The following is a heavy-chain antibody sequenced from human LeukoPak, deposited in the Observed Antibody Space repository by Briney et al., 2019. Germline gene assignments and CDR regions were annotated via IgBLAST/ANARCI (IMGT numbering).Heavy chain of an antibody. CDR2: ISGSGGST. Sequence: PGGSLRLSCAASGFTFSSYAMSWVRQARGKGVEGVSDISGSGGSTYYGDSVRGGCNISRDISNNTLYLQMNSLRAEDTAVYYCAKADYGGNSPFDYCGQGTLVTVSS. J-gene: IGHJ4*02. D-gene: IGHD4-23*01. CDR3: AKADYGGNSPFDY. CDR1: GFTFSSYA. V-gene: IGHV3-23*01.